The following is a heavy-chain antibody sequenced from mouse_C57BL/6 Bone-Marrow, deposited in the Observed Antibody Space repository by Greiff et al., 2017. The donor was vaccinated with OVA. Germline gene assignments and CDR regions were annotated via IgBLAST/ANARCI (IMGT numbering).Heavy chain of an antibody. CDR3: ARGVTTVVATKYFDV. Sequence: EVKLMESGPGLVKPSQSLSLTCSVTGYSITSGYYWNWIRQFPGNKLEWMGYISYDGSNNYNPSLKNRISITRDTSKNQFFLKLNSVTTEDTATYYCARGVTTVVATKYFDVWGTGTTVTVSS. CDR1: GYSITSGYY. J-gene: IGHJ1*03. CDR2: ISYDGSN. V-gene: IGHV3-6*01. D-gene: IGHD1-1*01.